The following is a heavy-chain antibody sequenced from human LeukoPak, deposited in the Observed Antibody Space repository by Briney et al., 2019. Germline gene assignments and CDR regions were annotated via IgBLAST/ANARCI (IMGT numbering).Heavy chain of an antibody. CDR3: ARAPYSKDAFDI. CDR2: IYTSGST. Sequence: SETLSLTCTVSGGSISSYYWSWIRQPAGKGLEWVGRIYTSGSTNYNPSLKSRVNISVDTSKNQFSLKLSSVTAADTAVYYCARAPYSKDAFDIWGQGTMVTVSS. D-gene: IGHD2-15*01. CDR1: GGSISSYY. J-gene: IGHJ3*02. V-gene: IGHV4-4*07.